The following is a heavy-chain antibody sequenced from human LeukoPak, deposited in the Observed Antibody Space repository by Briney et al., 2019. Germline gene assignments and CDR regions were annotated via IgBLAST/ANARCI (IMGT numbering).Heavy chain of an antibody. J-gene: IGHJ4*02. CDR2: IIPILGIA. CDR3: ARAPLYCSGGSCYGHYFDY. CDR1: GGTFSSYT. D-gene: IGHD2-15*01. V-gene: IGHV1-69*10. Sequence: APVKVSCKASGGTFSSYTISWVRQAPGQGLEWMGRIIPILGIANYAQKFQGRVTITADKSTSTAYMELSSLRSEDTAVYYCARAPLYCSGGSCYGHYFDYWGQGTLVTVSS.